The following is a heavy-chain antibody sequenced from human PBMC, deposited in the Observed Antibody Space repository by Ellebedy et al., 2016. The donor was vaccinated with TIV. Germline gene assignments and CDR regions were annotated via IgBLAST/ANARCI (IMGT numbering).Heavy chain of an antibody. CDR2: IYSSGGT. CDR3: ASPPYVDYQTLAFDI. CDR1: GFTISGNY. Sequence: GESLKISCAASGFTISGNYMSWVRQAPGKGLEWVSVIYSSGGTYYADSVKGRFTISRDNSKNTLYLQMNSLRADDTAVYYCASPPYVDYQTLAFDIWGQGTLVTVSS. V-gene: IGHV3-66*01. J-gene: IGHJ3*02. D-gene: IGHD4-17*01.